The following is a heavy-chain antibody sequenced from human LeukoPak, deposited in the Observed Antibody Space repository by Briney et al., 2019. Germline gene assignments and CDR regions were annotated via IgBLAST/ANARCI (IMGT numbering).Heavy chain of an antibody. V-gene: IGHV1-18*01. CDR1: GYTFTSYG. CDR2: ISAYNGNT. D-gene: IGHD6-13*01. J-gene: IGHJ6*02. CDR3: AMASSSWYKSDPGMDV. Sequence: ASVKVSCKASGYTFTSYGISWVRQAPGQGLEWMGWISAYNGNTNYAQKLQGRVTMTTDTSTSTAYMELRSLRSDGTAVYYCAMASSSWYKSDPGMDVWGQGTTVTVSS.